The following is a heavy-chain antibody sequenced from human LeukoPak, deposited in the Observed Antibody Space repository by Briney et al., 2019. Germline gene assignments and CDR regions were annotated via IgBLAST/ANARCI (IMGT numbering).Heavy chain of an antibody. V-gene: IGHV4-59*12. J-gene: IGHJ3*02. CDR1: GGSISSYY. CDR2: IYYSGST. CDR3: ARPSTYGGNSNDAFDI. D-gene: IGHD4-23*01. Sequence: SETLSLTCTVSGGSISSYYWSWIRQPPGKGLEWIGYIYYSGSTNYNPSLKSRVTISVDTSKNQFSLKLSSVTAADTAVYYCARPSTYGGNSNDAFDIWGQGTMVTVSS.